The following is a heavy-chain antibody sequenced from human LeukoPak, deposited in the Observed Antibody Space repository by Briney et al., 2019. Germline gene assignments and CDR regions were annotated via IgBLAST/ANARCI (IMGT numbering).Heavy chain of an antibody. CDR1: GFTVVSSNY. Sequence: GGSLRLSCAASGFTVVSSNYMSWVRQAPGKGLEWVSSISSSSSYIYYADSVKGRFTISRDNAKNSLYLQMNSLRAEDTAVYYCARGIYDFWSGSSLWGHYYYGMDVWGQGTTVTVSS. CDR3: ARGIYDFWSGSSLWGHYYYGMDV. V-gene: IGHV3-21*01. D-gene: IGHD3-3*01. J-gene: IGHJ6*02. CDR2: ISSSSSYI.